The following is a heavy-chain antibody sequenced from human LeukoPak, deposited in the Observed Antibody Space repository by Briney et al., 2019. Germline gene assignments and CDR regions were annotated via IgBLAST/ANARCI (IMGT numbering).Heavy chain of an antibody. CDR1: GFTFSKNW. Sequence: TLRLSCADPGFTFSKNWMLWVRQAPGKGLESVSRINTDGTVTTYADSVKGRFTVSRDNADNTMFLQMNSVRDEDTAVYYCATKQWLAPPPDSWGQGTPVTVSS. CDR2: INTDGTVT. CDR3: ATKQWLAPPPDS. V-gene: IGHV3-74*01. J-gene: IGHJ4*02. D-gene: IGHD6-19*01.